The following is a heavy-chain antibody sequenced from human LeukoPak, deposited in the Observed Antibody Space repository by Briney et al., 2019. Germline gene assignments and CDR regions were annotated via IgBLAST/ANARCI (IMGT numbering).Heavy chain of an antibody. CDR3: ARASCSSSSCSAYYFDY. D-gene: IGHD2-2*01. CDR1: EFTFRHYS. V-gene: IGHV3-21*01. CDR2: ISSSSSYI. J-gene: IGHJ4*02. Sequence: GGSLRLSCAASEFTFRHYSMNWVRQAPGKGLEWVSSISSSSSYIYYANSVKGRFTISRDNAKNSLYLQMNSLRAEDTAVYYCARASCSSSSCSAYYFDYWGQGTLVTVSS.